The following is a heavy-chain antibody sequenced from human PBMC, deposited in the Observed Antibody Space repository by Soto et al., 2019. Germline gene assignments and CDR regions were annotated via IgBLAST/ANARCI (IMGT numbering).Heavy chain of an antibody. CDR3: AMGDDSFYHTDY. V-gene: IGHV1-69*01. CDR1: GGTFSSYA. Sequence: QVQLVQSGAEVKKPGSAVKVSCKASGGTFSSYAISWVRQAPGQGLEWMGGIIPIFGTANYAQKFQGRVTITADESPSTAYMELSSLRSEYTAVYYFAMGDDSFYHTDYWGQGTLVTVSS. D-gene: IGHD3-16*02. CDR2: IIPIFGTA. J-gene: IGHJ4*02.